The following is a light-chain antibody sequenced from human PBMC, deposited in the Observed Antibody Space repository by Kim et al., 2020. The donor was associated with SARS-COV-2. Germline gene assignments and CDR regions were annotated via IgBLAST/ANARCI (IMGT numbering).Light chain of an antibody. Sequence: EKVMTQSPATLSVSPGERATLSCRASQSVTNNLAWYQQKPGQAPRLLIYDASTRATGIPDRFSGSGSGTEFNLTISSLQSEDFAVYYCQQFNSWPLTFGGGTKVEIK. V-gene: IGKV3-15*01. CDR2: DAS. CDR1: QSVTNN. J-gene: IGKJ4*01. CDR3: QQFNSWPLT.